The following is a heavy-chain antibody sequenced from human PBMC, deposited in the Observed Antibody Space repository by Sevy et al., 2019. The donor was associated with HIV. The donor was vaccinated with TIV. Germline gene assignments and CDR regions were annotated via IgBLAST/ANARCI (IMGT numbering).Heavy chain of an antibody. CDR3: ALYYDFWSGYNNAFDI. D-gene: IGHD3-3*01. J-gene: IGHJ3*02. Sequence: ASVKVSCKASGYTFTSYDINWVRQATGQGLEWMGWMNPNSGNTGYAQKFQGRVTMTRNTSISTAYMELSSLRSEDTAVYYCALYYDFWSGYNNAFDIWGQGTMVTFSS. CDR1: GYTFTSYD. CDR2: MNPNSGNT. V-gene: IGHV1-8*01.